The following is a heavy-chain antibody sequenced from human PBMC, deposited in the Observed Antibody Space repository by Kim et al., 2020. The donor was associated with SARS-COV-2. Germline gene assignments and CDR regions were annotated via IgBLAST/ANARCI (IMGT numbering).Heavy chain of an antibody. V-gene: IGHV3-23*01. J-gene: IGHJ3*02. CDR3: AKYYDSSGFRGLGAFDI. Sequence: VKGRFTISRDNSKNTLYLQMNSLRAEDTAVYYCAKYYDSSGFRGLGAFDIWGQGTMVTVSS. D-gene: IGHD3-22*01.